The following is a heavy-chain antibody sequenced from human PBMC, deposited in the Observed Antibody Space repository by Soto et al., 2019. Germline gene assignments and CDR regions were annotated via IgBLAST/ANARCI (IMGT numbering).Heavy chain of an antibody. Sequence: PSETLSLTCTVSGGSISSGGHYWSWIRQHTGKGLEWIGFIYYSGSTYYNPSLKSRVTISVDTSKNQFSLKLSSVTAADTAVYYCARNNCTNGVCLGSWFDPWGRGTLVTVSS. D-gene: IGHD2-8*01. J-gene: IGHJ5*02. CDR1: GGSISSGGHY. CDR2: IYYSGST. V-gene: IGHV4-31*03. CDR3: ARNNCTNGVCLGSWFDP.